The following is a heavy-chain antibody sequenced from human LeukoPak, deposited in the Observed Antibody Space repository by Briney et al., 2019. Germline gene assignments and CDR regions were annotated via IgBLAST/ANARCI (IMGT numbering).Heavy chain of an antibody. CDR1: GDSVSSDSDA. Sequence: SQTLSLTCAISGDSVSSDSDAWNWIRQSPSRGLEWLGRTYYRSKWYSDYALSVKSRMTITPDTSKNQFSLQLNSVTPEDTAVYYCARDRGGWYYFDYWGQGSLVTVSS. CDR2: TYYRSKWYS. D-gene: IGHD6-19*01. V-gene: IGHV6-1*01. J-gene: IGHJ4*02. CDR3: ARDRGGWYYFDY.